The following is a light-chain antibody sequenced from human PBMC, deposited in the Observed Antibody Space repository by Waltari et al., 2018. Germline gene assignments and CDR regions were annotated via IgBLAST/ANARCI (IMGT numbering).Light chain of an antibody. CDR1: QSVSSSY. V-gene: IGKV3-20*01. Sequence: ILLTQSPGTLSLSPGERATLSCRASQSVSSSYLAWYQQKPGQAPRLLIYGASSRATGIPDRFSGSGAGTDFTLTISRLEPEDFAVYYCQQYGSFFGGGTKVEIK. CDR3: QQYGSF. J-gene: IGKJ4*01. CDR2: GAS.